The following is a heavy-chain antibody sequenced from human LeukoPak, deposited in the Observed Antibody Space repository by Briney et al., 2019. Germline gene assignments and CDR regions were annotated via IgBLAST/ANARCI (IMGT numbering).Heavy chain of an antibody. Sequence: GGSLRLSCAASGFTFSSYDMHWVRQATGKGLEWVSAXGTAGDTYYPGSVXGRFTISRENAKNSLYLQMNSLRAEDTAVYYCARGGRYCSSTSCYYWFDPWGQGTLVTVSS. CDR1: GFTFSSYD. V-gene: IGHV3-13*01. CDR3: ARGGRYCSSTSCYYWFDP. J-gene: IGHJ5*02. D-gene: IGHD2-2*01. CDR2: XGTAGDT.